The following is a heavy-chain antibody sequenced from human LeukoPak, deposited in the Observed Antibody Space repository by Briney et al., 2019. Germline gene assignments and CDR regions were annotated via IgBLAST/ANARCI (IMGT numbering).Heavy chain of an antibody. CDR3: ARIVAFYGDPTTHNS. J-gene: IGHJ5*01. CDR2: INPNSGGT. Sequence: GASVKVSCKASGYTFIGYYIHWVRQAPGQGLEWMGWINPNSGGTNYAQKFQGRVTVTRDTSINTAYMELNRLTSDDTAVYYCARIVAFYGDPTTHNSWGQGALVTGSS. CDR1: GYTFIGYY. V-gene: IGHV1-2*02. D-gene: IGHD1-26*01.